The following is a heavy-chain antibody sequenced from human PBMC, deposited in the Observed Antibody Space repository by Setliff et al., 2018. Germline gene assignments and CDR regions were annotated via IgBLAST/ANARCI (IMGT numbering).Heavy chain of an antibody. CDR1: GLTFSSDA. D-gene: IGHD6-13*01. J-gene: IGHJ4*02. V-gene: IGHV3-23*03. Sequence: GGSLRLSCAASGLTFSSDAMTWVRRTPGKGLEWVSVISSDSGSIYYADSVKGRFTISRDNSKNTLYLQMNSLRAEDTAIYYCAKCSSWHGHYPHFNYWGQGTLVTVSS. CDR3: AKCSSWHGHYPHFNY. CDR2: ISSDSGSI.